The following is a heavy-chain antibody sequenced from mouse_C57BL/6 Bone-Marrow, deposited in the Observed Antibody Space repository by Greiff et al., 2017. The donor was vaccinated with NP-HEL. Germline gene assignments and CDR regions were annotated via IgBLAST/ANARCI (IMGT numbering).Heavy chain of an antibody. Sequence: VQLQQSGAELVKPGASVKLSCTASGFTIKDYYMHWVKQRPEQGLEWIGRIDPEDGDTKYAPKFQGKATLTADKSSNTAYLQLSSLTSEDTAVYYCARSIFYYYGSSGGYWGQGTTLTVSS. V-gene: IGHV14-2*01. CDR2: IDPEDGDT. CDR3: ARSIFYYYGSSGGY. CDR1: GFTIKDYY. J-gene: IGHJ2*01. D-gene: IGHD1-1*01.